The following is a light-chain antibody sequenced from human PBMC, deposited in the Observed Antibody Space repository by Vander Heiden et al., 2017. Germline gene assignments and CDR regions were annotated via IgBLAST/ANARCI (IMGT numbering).Light chain of an antibody. V-gene: IGKV3-15*01. CDR3: QQYNNWPPWT. Sequence: EILITQSPATLSLSPGERATLPCRAGPSASSNLAWYQQKPGQAPRLLIYGASTRATGIPARFSGSGSGTEFTLTISSLESEDFAVYYCQQYNNWPPWTFGQGTKVEIK. CDR2: GAS. J-gene: IGKJ1*01. CDR1: PSASSN.